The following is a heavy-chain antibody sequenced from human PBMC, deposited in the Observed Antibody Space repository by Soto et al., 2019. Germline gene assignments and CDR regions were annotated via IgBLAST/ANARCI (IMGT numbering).Heavy chain of an antibody. J-gene: IGHJ4*02. CDR2: INAGNGNT. CDR3: ARSLHSSGWYVNYYFDY. V-gene: IGHV1-3*01. D-gene: IGHD6-19*01. Sequence: ASVKLSCKXSGYTFTSYAMHWVRQAPGQRLEWMGWINAGNGNTKYSQKFQGRVTITRDTSASTAYMELSSLRSEDTAVYYCARSLHSSGWYVNYYFDYWGQGTLVTVSS. CDR1: GYTFTSYA.